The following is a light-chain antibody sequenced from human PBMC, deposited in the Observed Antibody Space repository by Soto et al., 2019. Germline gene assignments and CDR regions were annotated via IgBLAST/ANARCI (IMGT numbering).Light chain of an antibody. J-gene: IGLJ2*01. V-gene: IGLV2-11*01. CDR1: SSNVGGYNY. CDR2: DVN. CDR3: CSYAGNSTWV. Sequence: QSALTQPRSMSGSPRQSVTISCTGTSSNVGGYNYVSWYQQYPGKAPQVMIYDVNKRPSKVPDRFSGSKSGNTASLTISGLQAEDEADYHCCSYAGNSTWVFGGGTKLTVL.